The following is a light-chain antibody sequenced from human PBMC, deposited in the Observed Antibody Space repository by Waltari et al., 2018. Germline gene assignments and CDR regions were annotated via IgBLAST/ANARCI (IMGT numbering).Light chain of an antibody. CDR1: SSDVGGYNY. V-gene: IGLV2-14*01. CDR3: SSYTSSSTLGV. Sequence: QSALTQPASVSGSPGQSITISCTGTSSDVGGYNYVSSSQQHPRKAPKLMVYDVSIRPSGVSNRCSGSKSGNTASLTISGLQAEDEADYYCSSYTSSSTLGVFGGGTKLTVL. CDR2: DVS. J-gene: IGLJ3*02.